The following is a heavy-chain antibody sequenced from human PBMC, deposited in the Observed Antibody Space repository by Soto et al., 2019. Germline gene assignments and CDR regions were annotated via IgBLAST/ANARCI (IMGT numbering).Heavy chain of an antibody. J-gene: IGHJ6*02. CDR2: IYPGDSDT. CDR3: ARRNHYYGVDV. CDR1: GYSFTNYW. V-gene: IGHV5-51*01. Sequence: GESLKISCTGFGYSFTNYWIGWVRQMPGKGLEWMGIIYPGDSDTRYSPPFQGQVTISADKSINTAYLHWSGLKASDTAIYYCARRNHYYGVDVWGQGTTVTVSS.